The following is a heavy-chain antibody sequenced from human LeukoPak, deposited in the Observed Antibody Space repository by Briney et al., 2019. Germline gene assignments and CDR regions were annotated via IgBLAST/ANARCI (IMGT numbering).Heavy chain of an antibody. D-gene: IGHD3-16*01. CDR3: AISYEYPTSEYAGNDAFDI. V-gene: IGHV1-18*01. J-gene: IGHJ3*02. CDR1: GYDFVNFG. Sequence: ASVKLSCKPSGYDFVNFGTNWVRQAPGQGLEWVGWIAPANGHTNFAQKLQDRVTMTADTSTSTAYMELKGLRSDDTAIYFCAISYEYPTSEYAGNDAFDIWGQGTLVTVS. CDR2: IAPANGHT.